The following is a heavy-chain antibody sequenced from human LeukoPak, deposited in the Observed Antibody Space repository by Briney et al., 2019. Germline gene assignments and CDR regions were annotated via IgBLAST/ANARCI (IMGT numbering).Heavy chain of an antibody. V-gene: IGHV4-31*03. J-gene: IGHJ5*02. CDR2: IYYSGST. CDR1: GGSISSGGYY. CDR3: ARGGDDEGYCSGGSCYSLDP. Sequence: SQTLSLTCTVSGGSISSGGYYWSWIRQHPGKGLEWIGYIYYSGSTYYNPSLKSRVTISVDTSKNQFSLKLSSVTAADTAVYYCARGGDDEGYCSGGSCYSLDPWGQGTLVTVSS. D-gene: IGHD2-15*01.